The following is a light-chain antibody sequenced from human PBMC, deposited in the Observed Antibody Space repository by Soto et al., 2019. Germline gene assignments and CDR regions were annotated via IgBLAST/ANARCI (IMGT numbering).Light chain of an antibody. Sequence: EIVLTQSPGTLSLSPVERATLSCMASQSVDTRFLAWYQQKPGQAPRLLMYGVSTRATGVPDRFSGSGSGADFTLTISGLEPEDLGVYYCQQYDSSPWAFGPGTKVDIK. J-gene: IGKJ1*01. V-gene: IGKV3-20*01. CDR3: QQYDSSPWA. CDR2: GVS. CDR1: QSVDTRF.